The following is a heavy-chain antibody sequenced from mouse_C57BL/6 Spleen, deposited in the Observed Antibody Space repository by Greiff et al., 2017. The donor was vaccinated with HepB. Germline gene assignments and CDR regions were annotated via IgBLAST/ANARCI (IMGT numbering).Heavy chain of an antibody. CDR1: GFTFSSYA. V-gene: IGHV5-4*01. CDR3: ARHYDYDAYYFDY. Sequence: EVQLVESGGGLVKPGGSLKLSCAASGFTFSSYAMSWVRQTPEKRLEWVATISDGGSYTYYPDNVKGRFTISRDNAKNNLYLQMSHLKSEDTAMYYCARHYDYDAYYFDYWGQGTTLTVSS. CDR2: ISDGGSYT. D-gene: IGHD2-4*01. J-gene: IGHJ2*01.